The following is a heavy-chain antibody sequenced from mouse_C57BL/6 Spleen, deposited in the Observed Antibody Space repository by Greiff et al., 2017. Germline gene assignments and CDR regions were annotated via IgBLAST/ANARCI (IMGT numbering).Heavy chain of an antibody. V-gene: IGHV5-17*01. CDR3: ARGRGSSSYAIDY. CDR1: GFTLSDYG. D-gene: IGHD1-1*01. J-gene: IGHJ4*01. Sequence: EVNVVESGGGLVKPGGSLKLSCAASGFTLSDYGMHWVRQAPEKGLEWVAYISSGSSTIYYAYTVKGRFTISRDNAKNPLFLQMNRLGSRDTDMYYCARGRGSSSYAIDYWGQGTSVTVSS. CDR2: ISSGSSTI.